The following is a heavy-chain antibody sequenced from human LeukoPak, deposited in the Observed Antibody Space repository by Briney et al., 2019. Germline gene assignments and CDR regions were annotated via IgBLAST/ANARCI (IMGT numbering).Heavy chain of an antibody. D-gene: IGHD6-19*01. Sequence: SETLSLTCTVSGYSISSGYYWGWIRQPPGKGLEWIGEINHSGSTNYNPSLKSRVTISVDTSKNQFSLKLSSVTAADTAVYYCARGGWLYYFDYWGQGTLVTVSS. V-gene: IGHV4-38-2*02. CDR1: GYSISSGYY. CDR3: ARGGWLYYFDY. CDR2: INHSGST. J-gene: IGHJ4*02.